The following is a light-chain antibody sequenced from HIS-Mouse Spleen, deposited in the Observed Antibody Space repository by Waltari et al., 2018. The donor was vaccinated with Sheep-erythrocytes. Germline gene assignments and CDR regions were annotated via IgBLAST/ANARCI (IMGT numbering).Light chain of an antibody. CDR3: QAWDSSTVV. J-gene: IGLJ2*01. V-gene: IGLV3-1*01. Sequence: SYELTQPPSVSVSPGQTASITSSGDKLGDKYACWYQQKPGKSPVLVIYQDSKRPSGIPGRFSGSNSGNTATLTISGTQAMDEADYYCQAWDSSTVVFGGGTKLTVL. CDR2: QDS. CDR1: KLGDKY.